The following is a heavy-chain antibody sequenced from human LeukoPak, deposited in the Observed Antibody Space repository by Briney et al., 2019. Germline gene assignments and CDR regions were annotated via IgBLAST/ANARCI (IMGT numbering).Heavy chain of an antibody. J-gene: IGHJ4*02. Sequence: SETLSLTCTASGGTFSSYYWSWIRQPPGKGLEWIGRIYTSGSTNYNPALNSLDTVSVDTSKNQFYLKLSSVTAADTAVYYCARGGYYYGSGTFDYWGQGTLVTVSS. CDR2: IYTSGST. D-gene: IGHD3-10*01. V-gene: IGHV4-4*07. CDR1: GGTFSSYY. CDR3: ARGGYYYGSGTFDY.